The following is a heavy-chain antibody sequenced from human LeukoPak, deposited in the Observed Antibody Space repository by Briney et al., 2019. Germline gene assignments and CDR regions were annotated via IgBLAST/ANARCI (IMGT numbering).Heavy chain of an antibody. CDR3: ANHFRYFDL. D-gene: IGHD1-14*01. V-gene: IGHV3-30-3*01. J-gene: IGHJ2*01. CDR2: VSYDGGSK. Sequence: GRSLRLSCAASGFAFSSYAMHWVRQGPGKGLEWVALVSYDGGSKYYADSVKGRITVSRDNSKNTLYLQMNSLRAEDTAVYYCANHFRYFDLWGRGTLVTVSS. CDR1: GFAFSSYA.